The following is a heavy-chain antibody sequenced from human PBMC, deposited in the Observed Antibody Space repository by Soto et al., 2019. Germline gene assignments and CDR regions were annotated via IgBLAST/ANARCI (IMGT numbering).Heavy chain of an antibody. V-gene: IGHV4-39*07. CDR2: MYYSGTT. Sequence: NPSETLSLTCTVSGGSISSTTYSWGWIRQPPGKGLEWIGSMYYSGTTYSNPSLQSRVTISVDTSKNQFSLKLSSVTAADTAVYYCARVPFVVGPTGGWFDPWGQGTLVTVSS. D-gene: IGHD1-26*01. J-gene: IGHJ5*02. CDR1: GGSISSTTYS. CDR3: ARVPFVVGPTGGWFDP.